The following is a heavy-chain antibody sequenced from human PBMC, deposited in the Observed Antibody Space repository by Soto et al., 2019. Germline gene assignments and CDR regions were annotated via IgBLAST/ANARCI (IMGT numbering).Heavy chain of an antibody. CDR1: GFNFNTYW. V-gene: IGHV3-7*03. CDR3: GRVPLDGNYANGVDV. CDR2: IDTDGSRK. D-gene: IGHD4-17*01. Sequence: GGSLRLSCAASGFNFNTYWMYWVRQAPGKGLEWVANIDTDGSRKNYVDSVKGRFIISRDNAKNSLLLQMNSMRADDTAVYYCGRVPLDGNYANGVDVWRQGTTVTVPS. J-gene: IGHJ6*02.